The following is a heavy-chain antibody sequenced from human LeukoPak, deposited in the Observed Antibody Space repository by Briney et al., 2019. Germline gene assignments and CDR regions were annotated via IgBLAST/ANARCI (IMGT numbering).Heavy chain of an antibody. D-gene: IGHD4-23*01. CDR3: ARNGGNSDFDY. V-gene: IGHV4-4*02. Sequence: SETLSLTCAVSGGSISSGHWWSWVRQPPGKGLEWIGEIYHSGSTNYNPSLKSRLTTSVDKSKNQFSLKLSSVTAADTAVYYCARNGGNSDFDYWGQGTLVTVSS. CDR2: IYHSGST. J-gene: IGHJ4*02. CDR1: GGSISSGHW.